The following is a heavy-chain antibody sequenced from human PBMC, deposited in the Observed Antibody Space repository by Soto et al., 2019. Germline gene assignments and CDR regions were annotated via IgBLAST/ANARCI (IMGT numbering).Heavy chain of an antibody. CDR1: GFIFSNYA. CDR3: ARSHAPYYYDTTGFFFGLDV. D-gene: IGHD3-22*01. J-gene: IGHJ6*02. V-gene: IGHV3-30-3*01. Sequence: QVRLVESGGGVVQPGRSLRLSCAASGFIFSNYAMHWVRQAPGKGLEWVAVMSFDETKKYHAASVEGRFTISRDNSQNTLDLQMNSLRAEDTALYYCARSHAPYYYDTTGFFFGLDVWGQGTTVVVSS. CDR2: MSFDETKK.